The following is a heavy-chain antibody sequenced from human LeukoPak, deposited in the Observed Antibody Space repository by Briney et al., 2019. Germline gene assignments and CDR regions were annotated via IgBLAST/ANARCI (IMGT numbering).Heavy chain of an antibody. CDR3: AKEARAVAGNFDY. CDR2: IRYDGSNK. V-gene: IGHV3-30*02. D-gene: IGHD6-19*01. J-gene: IGHJ4*02. Sequence: GGSLRLSCAGSGFTFSSAWMTWVRQTPGKGLEWVAFIRYDGSNKYYADSVKGRLTISRDNSKNTLYLQMNSLRAEDTAVYYCAKEARAVAGNFDYWGQGTLVTVSS. CDR1: GFTFSSAW.